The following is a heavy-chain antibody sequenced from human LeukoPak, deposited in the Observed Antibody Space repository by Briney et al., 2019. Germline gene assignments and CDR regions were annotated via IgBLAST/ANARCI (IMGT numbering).Heavy chain of an antibody. V-gene: IGHV4-61*02. CDR2: IYTSGRT. J-gene: IGHJ3*02. Sequence: SSETLSLTCTVSGGSISSGSYYWNWIQQPAGKGLEWIGRIYTSGRTNYNPSLKSRVTISVDTSKNQFSLNLSSVTAADTAMYYCARELGGVGNYRSFDIWGQGTTVTVSS. D-gene: IGHD1-26*01. CDR1: GGSISSGSYY. CDR3: ARELGGVGNYRSFDI.